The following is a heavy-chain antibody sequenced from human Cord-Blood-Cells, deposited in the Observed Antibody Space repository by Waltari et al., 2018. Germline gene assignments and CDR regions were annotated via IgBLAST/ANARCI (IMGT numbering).Heavy chain of an antibody. D-gene: IGHD6-25*01. CDR1: GYTFTSYD. CDR3: ARMPTHSSAGVY. CDR2: VDANSGKT. Sequence: QLQLVQSGAEGKKPGTSVKVSCKASGYTFTSYDINWVRQATGQGLEWMGWVDANSGKTGYAQRYQGRDTMTRNTSISTADMERSSLRSEDTAVYYCARMPTHSSAGVYWGQGTLVTVSS. J-gene: IGHJ4*02. V-gene: IGHV1-8*01.